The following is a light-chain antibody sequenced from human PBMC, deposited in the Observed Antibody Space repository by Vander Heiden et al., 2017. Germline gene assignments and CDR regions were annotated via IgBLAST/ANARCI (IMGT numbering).Light chain of an antibody. CDR3: LQLNSHPFT. Sequence: DIRLTQSPSFLSASVGDRVTITCRASQGISSHLAWYQQKPGKAPKLLIYAGSTLQSGVPSRFSGSGSGTEFTLTISSLQPEDFATYYCLQLNSHPFTFGPGTKVDIK. J-gene: IGKJ3*01. CDR2: AGS. V-gene: IGKV1-9*01. CDR1: QGISSH.